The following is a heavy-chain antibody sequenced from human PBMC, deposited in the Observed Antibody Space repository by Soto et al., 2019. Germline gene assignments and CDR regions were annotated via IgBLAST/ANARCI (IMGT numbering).Heavy chain of an antibody. CDR3: ARDLITNYSYYVMDV. Sequence: QVQLVQSGAEVKKPGSSVKVSCKASADTFSSSAFSWVRQAPGQGLEWMGGVIPFFHAANYAQRFQSRVTFTADESTSPGYLDRSTLSSEDTALYYCARDLITNYSYYVMDVWGQGTTVTVSS. D-gene: IGHD3-3*01. CDR2: VIPFFHAA. J-gene: IGHJ6*02. V-gene: IGHV1-69*01. CDR1: ADTFSSSA.